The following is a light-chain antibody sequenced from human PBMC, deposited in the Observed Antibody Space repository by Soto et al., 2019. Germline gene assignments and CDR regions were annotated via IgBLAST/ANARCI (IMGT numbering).Light chain of an antibody. V-gene: IGLV2-14*03. Sequence: QSALTQPASVSGSPGQSITISCTGTSSDVGGYNFVSWYQQHPGRAPKLMIHDVFNRPSGVSDRFSGSKSGNTASLTISGLQAEDEADYYCSSFTSSNTLAFGGGTKLTVL. CDR2: DVF. CDR3: SSFTSSNTLA. CDR1: SSDVGGYNF. J-gene: IGLJ2*01.